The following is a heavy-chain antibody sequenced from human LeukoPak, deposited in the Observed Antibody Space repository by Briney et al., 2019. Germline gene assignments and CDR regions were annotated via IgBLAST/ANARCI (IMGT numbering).Heavy chain of an antibody. V-gene: IGHV1-8*03. D-gene: IGHD3-9*01. CDR2: MNPNSGNT. CDR1: GYTFTSYD. Sequence: GASVKVSCKASGYTFTSYDINWVRQATGQGLEWMGWMNPNSGNTGYAQKFQGRVTITRNTSISTAYMELSSLRSEDTAVYYCARASHQHYDIFNYYFDYWGQGTLVTVSS. J-gene: IGHJ4*02. CDR3: ARASHQHYDIFNYYFDY.